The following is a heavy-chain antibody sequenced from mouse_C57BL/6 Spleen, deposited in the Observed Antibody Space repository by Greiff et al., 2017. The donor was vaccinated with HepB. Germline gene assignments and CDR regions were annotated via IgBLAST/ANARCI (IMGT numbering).Heavy chain of an antibody. Sequence: QVQLKQSGAELARPGASVKLSCKASGYTFTSYGISWVKQRTGQGLEWIGEIYPRSGNTYYNEKFKGKATLTADKSSSTAYMELRSLTSEDSAVYFCARSREGAMDYWGQGTSVTVSS. V-gene: IGHV1-81*01. J-gene: IGHJ4*01. CDR1: GYTFTSYG. CDR2: IYPRSGNT. CDR3: ARSREGAMDY.